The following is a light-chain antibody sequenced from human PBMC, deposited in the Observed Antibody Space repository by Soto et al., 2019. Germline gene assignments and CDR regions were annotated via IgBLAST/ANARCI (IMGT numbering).Light chain of an antibody. CDR2: GAS. V-gene: IGKV3-15*01. CDR1: QSVSSN. CDR3: QQYNDWPLT. J-gene: IGKJ4*01. Sequence: EIVMTQSPATLSVSPGERVTLSCRASQSVSSNLAWYQQKLGQAPRLLIYGASTRATGIPDMFSGSGSGTEFTLTISSLQSEDFTVYYCQQYNDWPLTFGGGTKVDIK.